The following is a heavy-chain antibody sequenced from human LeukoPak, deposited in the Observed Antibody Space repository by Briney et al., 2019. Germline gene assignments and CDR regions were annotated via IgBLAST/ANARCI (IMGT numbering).Heavy chain of an antibody. CDR3: ARDVGIADSHY. J-gene: IGHJ4*02. CDR1: GYTFSGYY. V-gene: IGHV1-2*02. Sequence: ASVEVSCKASGYTFSGYYMHWVRQAPGQGLEWMGWINPNSGGTNYAQKFQGRVTMTRATSISTAYMELSRLRSDDTAVYYCARDVGIADSHYWGQGTLVTVSS. D-gene: IGHD6-13*01. CDR2: INPNSGGT.